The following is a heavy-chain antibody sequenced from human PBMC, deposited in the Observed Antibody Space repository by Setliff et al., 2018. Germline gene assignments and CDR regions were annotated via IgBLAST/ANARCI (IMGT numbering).Heavy chain of an antibody. J-gene: IGHJ3*02. CDR1: GFTFNTYS. V-gene: IGHV3-21*01. CDR3: VKDPSVYGADSGSI. D-gene: IGHD2-21*02. Sequence: GGSLRLSCAASGFTFNTYSMNWVRQAPGKGLEWVSHISGNSTYIYYADSVKARFTISRDDGKNTLFLQMTSLRADDTAVYYCVKDPSVYGADSGSIWGQGTMVTVSS. CDR2: ISGNSTYI.